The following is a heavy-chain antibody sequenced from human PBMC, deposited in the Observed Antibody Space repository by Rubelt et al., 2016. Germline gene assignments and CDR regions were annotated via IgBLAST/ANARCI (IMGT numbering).Heavy chain of an antibody. D-gene: IGHD4-17*01. J-gene: IGHJ4*02. CDR1: GGSISSYY. V-gene: IGHV4-59*08. Sequence: QVQLQESGPGLVKPSETLSLTCTVSGGSISSYYWSWLRQPPGKGLEWIGYVYYTRTTNYNASLESRVTISVDTSKNQFSRNLTSVTAADTAVYYCARQYGDSYYFDYWGQGTLVTVSS. CDR2: VYYTRTT. CDR3: ARQYGDSYYFDY.